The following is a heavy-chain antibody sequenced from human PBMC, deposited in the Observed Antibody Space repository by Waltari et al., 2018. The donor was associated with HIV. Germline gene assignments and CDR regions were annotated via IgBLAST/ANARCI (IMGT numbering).Heavy chain of an antibody. Sequence: QVQLQESGPGLVKPSETLSLTCTVSGGSVSSGSYYWRWLRQPPGRGLEWIGYIYYSGSTNYNPSLKSRVTISVDTSKNQFSLKLSSVTAADTAVYYCAIRYCSGGSCYPEAPIFDYWGQGTLVTVSS. CDR3: AIRYCSGGSCYPEAPIFDY. J-gene: IGHJ4*02. CDR1: GGSVSSGSYY. D-gene: IGHD2-15*01. V-gene: IGHV4-61*01. CDR2: IYYSGST.